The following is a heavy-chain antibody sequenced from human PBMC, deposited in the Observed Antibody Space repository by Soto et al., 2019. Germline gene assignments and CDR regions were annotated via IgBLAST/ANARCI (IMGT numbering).Heavy chain of an antibody. D-gene: IGHD6-13*01. CDR2: ISGSGGST. Sequence: PGGSLRLSCAASGFTFSSYAMSWVRQAPGKGLEWVSAISGSGGSTYYADSVKDRFTISRDNSKNTLYLQMNSLRAEDTAVYYCAKDHVSYSSSCLDPWGQGTLVTVSS. CDR3: AKDHVSYSSSCLDP. J-gene: IGHJ5*02. CDR1: GFTFSSYA. V-gene: IGHV3-23*01.